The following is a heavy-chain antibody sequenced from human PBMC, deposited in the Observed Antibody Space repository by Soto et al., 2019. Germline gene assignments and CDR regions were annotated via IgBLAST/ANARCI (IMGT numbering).Heavy chain of an antibody. CDR3: TRLPDYLDV. V-gene: IGHV3-73*01. D-gene: IGHD3-10*01. J-gene: IGHJ6*04. CDR2: IRRKTNNYAT. Sequence: EVRLVESGGGLVQPGGSLRLSCAASGFSFSDSGIHWVRQASGKGLEWVGRIRRKTNNYATAYAASVEGRFSISRDEYENTAFLQMNSLKTEDTAVYYCTRLPDYLDVWGKGTTVTVSS. CDR1: GFSFSDSG.